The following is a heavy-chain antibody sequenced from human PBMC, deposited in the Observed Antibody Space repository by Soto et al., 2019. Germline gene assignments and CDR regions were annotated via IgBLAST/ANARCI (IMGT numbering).Heavy chain of an antibody. V-gene: IGHV1-8*01. CDR3: ARVYGGSYSIDY. D-gene: IGHD1-26*01. CDR2: TNPNSGNT. Sequence: GASVKVSCKASGYTFTSYDINWVRQATGQGLEWMGWTNPNSGNTGYAQKFQGRVTMTRNTSISTAYMELSSLRSEDTAVYYCARVYGGSYSIDYWGQGTLVTVSS. J-gene: IGHJ4*02. CDR1: GYTFTSYD.